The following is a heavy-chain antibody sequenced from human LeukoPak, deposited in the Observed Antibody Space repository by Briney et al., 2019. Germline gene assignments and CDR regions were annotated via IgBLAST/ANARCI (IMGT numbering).Heavy chain of an antibody. V-gene: IGHV3-7*01. J-gene: IGHJ4*02. CDR2: IKQDGSDK. D-gene: IGHD6-13*01. CDR3: ARDRIRIAATPLDY. CDR1: GFTFSSYW. Sequence: PGGSLRLSCAASGFTFSSYWMNWVRQAPGKGLEWVANIKQDGSDKYYVDSVKGRFTISRDNAKNSLYLQMNSLRAEDTAVYYCARDRIRIAATPLDYWGQGTLVTVSS.